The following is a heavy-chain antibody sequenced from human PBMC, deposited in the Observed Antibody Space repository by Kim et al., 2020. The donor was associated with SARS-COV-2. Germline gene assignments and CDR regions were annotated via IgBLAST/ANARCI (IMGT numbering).Heavy chain of an antibody. J-gene: IGHJ4*02. CDR2: MNPNSGDT. V-gene: IGHV1-8*01. CDR1: GYTFTSHD. D-gene: IGHD1-1*01. CDR3: ARGDHNSPGLLLN. Sequence: ASVKVSCKASGYTFTSHDINWVRQASGQGLEWMGWMNPNSGDTRYAQKFQGRVTMTRNTSIRTAYMELNSLRSEDAAVYYCARGDHNSPGLLLNWGQGALVTVSS.